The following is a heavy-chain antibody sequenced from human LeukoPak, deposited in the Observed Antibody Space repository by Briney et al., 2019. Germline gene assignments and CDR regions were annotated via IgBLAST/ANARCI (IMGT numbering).Heavy chain of an antibody. D-gene: IGHD6-19*01. CDR1: GYTFTGYY. Sequence: ASLKVSCKASGYTFTGYYMHWVRQAPGQGLEWMGIVHPSTGSTSFTQKFQGRVTMTSDTSTRTVYMELSSLRSEDTAVYYCAREWGLRLAVNPKGMDVSGQGTTVIVSS. CDR2: VHPSTGST. CDR3: AREWGLRLAVNPKGMDV. V-gene: IGHV1-46*01. J-gene: IGHJ6*02.